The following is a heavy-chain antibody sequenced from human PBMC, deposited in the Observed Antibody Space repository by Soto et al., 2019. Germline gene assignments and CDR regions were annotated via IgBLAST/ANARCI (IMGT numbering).Heavy chain of an antibody. CDR2: INHSGST. V-gene: IGHV4-34*01. J-gene: IGHJ5*02. CDR1: GGSFSGYY. D-gene: IGHD6-19*01. Sequence: ETLSLTCAVYGGSFSGYYWSWIRQPPGKGLEWIGEINHSGSTNYNPSLKSRVTISVDTSKNQFSLKLSSMTAADTAVYYCARFVSAAGAPGPERYSSAKKRQFDPWGQGTLVTVSS. CDR3: ARFVSAAGAPGPERYSSAKKRQFDP.